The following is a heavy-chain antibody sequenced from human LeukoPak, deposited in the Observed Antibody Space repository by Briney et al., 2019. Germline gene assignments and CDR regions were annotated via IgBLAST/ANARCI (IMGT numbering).Heavy chain of an antibody. V-gene: IGHV3-21*01. Sequence: GGSLRLSCEVSGFTFSSYHMNWVRQAPGKGLEWVSSIGSSGSYIYYADSLTGRFTISRDNAKNSLYLQMNSLRAEDTAVYYCARDPYSGGYGAYYYYYMDVWGKGTTVTVSS. D-gene: IGHD6-19*01. CDR2: IGSSGSYI. CDR1: GFTFSSYH. J-gene: IGHJ6*03. CDR3: ARDPYSGGYGAYYYYYMDV.